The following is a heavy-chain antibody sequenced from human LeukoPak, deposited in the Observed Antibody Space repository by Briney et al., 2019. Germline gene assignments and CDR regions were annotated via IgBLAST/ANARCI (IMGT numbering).Heavy chain of an antibody. D-gene: IGHD5-18*01. CDR1: GGSSSGYY. CDR2: INHSGST. Sequence: SETLSLTCAVYGGSSSGYYWSWIRQPPGKGLEWIGEINHSGSTNYNPSLKSRVTISVDTSKNQFSLKLSSVTAADTAVYYCARGQRRGYSYGYWDYWGQGTLVTVSS. V-gene: IGHV4-34*01. J-gene: IGHJ4*02. CDR3: ARGQRRGYSYGYWDY.